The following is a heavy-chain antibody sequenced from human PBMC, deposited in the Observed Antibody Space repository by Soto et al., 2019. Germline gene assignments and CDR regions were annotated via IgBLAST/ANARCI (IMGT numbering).Heavy chain of an antibody. J-gene: IGHJ4*02. CDR2: IWYDGSDK. D-gene: IGHD3-16*01. CDR3: AGQGGTGFPNDY. CDR1: GFTFSSYG. Sequence: QVQLVESGGGVVQPGRSLRLSCAASGFTFSSYGMHWVRQAPGKGLEWVAVIWYDGSDKYYADSVKGRFTISRDNSKNTLYLQMNSLRAEDTAVYYCAGQGGTGFPNDYWGQGTLVTVSS. V-gene: IGHV3-33*01.